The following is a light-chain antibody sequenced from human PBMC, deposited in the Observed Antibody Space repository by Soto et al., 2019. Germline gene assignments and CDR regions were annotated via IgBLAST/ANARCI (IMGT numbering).Light chain of an antibody. Sequence: ILMTQSPSTLSASVGDRVTITCRASQSISSWLAWYQQKPGKAPKLLIYDASSLESGVPSRFSGSGSGTEFTLTISSLQPDDFATYYCQQYNSYSPVTFGQGTKVDIK. CDR1: QSISSW. J-gene: IGKJ1*01. CDR3: QQYNSYSPVT. V-gene: IGKV1-5*01. CDR2: DAS.